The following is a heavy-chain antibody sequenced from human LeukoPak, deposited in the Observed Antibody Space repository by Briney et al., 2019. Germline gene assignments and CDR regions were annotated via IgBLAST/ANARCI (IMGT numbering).Heavy chain of an antibody. CDR1: GYTFTSYY. J-gene: IGHJ4*02. CDR2: INPSGGST. CDR3: ARDPRRDVRFDY. Sequence: ASVKAACKASGYTFTSYYMHGVLQAPGQGLEWMGIINPSGGSTSYAQKFQGRVTMTRDTSTSTVYMELSSLRSEDTAVYYCARDPRRDVRFDYWGQGTLVTVSS. D-gene: IGHD3-16*01. V-gene: IGHV1-46*01.